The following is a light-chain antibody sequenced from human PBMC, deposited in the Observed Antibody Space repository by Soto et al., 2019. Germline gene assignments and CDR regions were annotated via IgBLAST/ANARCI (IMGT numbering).Light chain of an antibody. CDR1: QGISSY. J-gene: IGKJ1*01. V-gene: IGKV1-8*01. CDR2: AAS. Sequence: AIRMTQSTSSLSASTGDRVTITCRASQGISSYLAWYQQKPGKAPKLLIYAASTLQSGVPSRFSGSGSGTDFTLTISCLQSGDFATYYCQQYYSYPWTFGQGTKVEIK. CDR3: QQYYSYPWT.